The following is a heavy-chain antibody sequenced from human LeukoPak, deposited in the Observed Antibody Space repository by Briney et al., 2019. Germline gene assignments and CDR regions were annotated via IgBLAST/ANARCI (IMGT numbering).Heavy chain of an antibody. V-gene: IGHV1-2*02. D-gene: IGHD6-19*01. CDR3: ARGARRITVAGTIADY. CDR1: GYTFTGYY. CDR2: INPNSGGT. Sequence: ASVKVSCKASGYTFTGYYIHWVRQAPGQGLEWMGWINPNSGGTNYAQKFQGRVTMTRDTSISTAYMELSRLRSDDTAVYYCARGARRITVAGTIADYWGQGTLVTVSS. J-gene: IGHJ4*02.